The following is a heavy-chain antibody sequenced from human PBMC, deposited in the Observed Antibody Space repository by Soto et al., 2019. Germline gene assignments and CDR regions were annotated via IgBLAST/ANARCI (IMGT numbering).Heavy chain of an antibody. CDR1: GDSVSSNSAA. V-gene: IGHV6-1*01. CDR3: ARILRFFAWPLRDDAFDI. D-gene: IGHD3-3*01. CDR2: TYYRSKWYN. Sequence: SQTLSLTCAISGDSVSSNSAAWNWIRQSPSRGLEWLGRTYYRSKWYNDYAVSVKSRITINPDTSKNQFSLQLNSVTPEDTAVYYSARILRFFAWPLRDDAFDIWGQGTMVTGSS. J-gene: IGHJ3*02.